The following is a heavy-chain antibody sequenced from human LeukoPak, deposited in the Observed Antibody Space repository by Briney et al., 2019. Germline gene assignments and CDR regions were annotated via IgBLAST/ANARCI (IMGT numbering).Heavy chain of an antibody. J-gene: IGHJ6*03. D-gene: IGHD6-6*01. V-gene: IGHV3-30*02. CDR3: VKFSSSGLNKWDYMDV. CDR2: IRYDSGNE. CDR1: GFTFSDYG. Sequence: PGGSLRLSCAASGFTFSDYGMHWVRQAPDKGLEWVAFIRYDSGNEYYGDSVKGRFTISRDNSRNTVYLQMNSLRLEDMAVYYCVKFSSSGLNKWDYMDVWGKGTTVIVSS.